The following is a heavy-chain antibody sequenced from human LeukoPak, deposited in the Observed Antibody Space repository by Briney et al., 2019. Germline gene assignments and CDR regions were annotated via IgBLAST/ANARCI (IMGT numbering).Heavy chain of an antibody. CDR3: AKSRYQLLDHFDY. Sequence: PGGSLRLSCAVSGFRFSSYAMTWIRQAPGKGLEWVSSISGSGDRTFYEDSVKGRFTISRDNSKNTLYLQMDSLSAKDTAIYYCAKSRYQLLDHFDYWGQGTLVTVSS. CDR1: GFRFSSYA. J-gene: IGHJ4*02. V-gene: IGHV3-23*01. CDR2: ISGSGDRT. D-gene: IGHD2-2*02.